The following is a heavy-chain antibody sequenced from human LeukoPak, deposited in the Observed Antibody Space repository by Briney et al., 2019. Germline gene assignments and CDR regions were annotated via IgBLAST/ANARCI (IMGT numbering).Heavy chain of an antibody. D-gene: IGHD4-17*01. V-gene: IGHV4-4*07. CDR3: ARGGDGDYHRDAFDI. J-gene: IGHJ3*02. CDR2: IYTSGST. CDR1: GGSISSYY. Sequence: SETLSLTYTVSGGSISSYYWSWIRQPAGKGLEWIGRIYTSGSTNYNPSLKSRVTISVDTSKNQFSLKLSSVTAADTAVYYCARGGDGDYHRDAFDIWGQGTMVTVSS.